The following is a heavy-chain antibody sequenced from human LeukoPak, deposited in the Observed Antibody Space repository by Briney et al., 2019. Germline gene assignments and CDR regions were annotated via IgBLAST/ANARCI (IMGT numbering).Heavy chain of an antibody. CDR2: IIPIFGTA. J-gene: IGHJ5*02. Sequence: SVTVSCKASGGTFSSYAISWVRQAPGQGLEWMGGIIPIFGTANYAQKFQGRVTITADESTSTAYMELSSLRSEDTAVYYCARGAYDRSGYPFVSSWGQGPLVTASS. CDR1: GGTFSSYA. CDR3: ARGAYDRSGYPFVSS. D-gene: IGHD3-22*01. V-gene: IGHV1-69*13.